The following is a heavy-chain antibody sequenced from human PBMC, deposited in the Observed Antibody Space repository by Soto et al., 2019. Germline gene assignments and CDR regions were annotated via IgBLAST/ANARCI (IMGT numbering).Heavy chain of an antibody. Sequence: GVSLRLSCAASGFTFSSYSMNWVRQAPGKGLEWVSSISSSSSYVYYADSVKGRFTISRDNAKNSLYLQMNSLRAEDTAVYYCARGVPPPTYYDFWSGSIPHHLDYWGQGTLVTVSS. CDR1: GFTFSSYS. V-gene: IGHV3-21*01. CDR3: ARGVPPPTYYDFWSGSIPHHLDY. D-gene: IGHD3-3*01. CDR2: ISSSSSYV. J-gene: IGHJ4*02.